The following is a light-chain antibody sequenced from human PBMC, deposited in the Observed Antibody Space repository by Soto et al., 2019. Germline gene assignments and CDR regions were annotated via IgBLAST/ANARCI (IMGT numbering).Light chain of an antibody. CDR1: NANIGSSND. Sequence: QLVLTQPPSVSGAPGQRVTISCTGSNANIGSSNDVQWYQQLPGTAPQLLIYANTNRPSGVPGRFSGSTSGTSASLAITGLQAEDEADYYCQSYDSSLRGYVFGTGTKLTVL. CDR3: QSYDSSLRGYV. CDR2: ANT. J-gene: IGLJ1*01. V-gene: IGLV1-40*01.